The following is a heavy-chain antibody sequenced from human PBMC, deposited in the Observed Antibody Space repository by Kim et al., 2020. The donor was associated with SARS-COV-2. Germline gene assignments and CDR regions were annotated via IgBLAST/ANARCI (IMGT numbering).Heavy chain of an antibody. CDR3: ARARAYYYDSSGYYQDGRYYYYYGMDV. CDR2: MNPNSGNT. CDR1: GYTFTSYD. D-gene: IGHD3-22*01. Sequence: ASVKVSCKASGYTFTSYDINWVRQATGQGLEWMGWMNPNSGNTGYAQKFQGRVTMTRNTSISTAYMELSSLRSEDTAVYYCARARAYYYDSSGYYQDGRYYYYYGMDVWGQGTTVTVSS. J-gene: IGHJ6*02. V-gene: IGHV1-8*01.